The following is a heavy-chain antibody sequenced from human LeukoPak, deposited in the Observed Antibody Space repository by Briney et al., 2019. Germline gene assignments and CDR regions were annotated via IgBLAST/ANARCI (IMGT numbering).Heavy chain of an antibody. CDR2: ISGSGGST. CDR3: AKAPRSYYYYGMDV. Sequence: PSGGSLRLSCAASGFTFSSYAMSWVRLAPGKGLEWVSAISGSGGSTYYADSVKGRFTISRDNSKNTLYLQMNSLRAEDTAVYYCAKAPRSYYYYGMDVWGQGTTVTVSS. CDR1: GFTFSSYA. J-gene: IGHJ6*02. D-gene: IGHD1-14*01. V-gene: IGHV3-23*01.